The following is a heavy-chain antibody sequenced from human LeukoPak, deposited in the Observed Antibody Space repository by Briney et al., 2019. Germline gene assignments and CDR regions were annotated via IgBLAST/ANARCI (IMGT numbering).Heavy chain of an antibody. D-gene: IGHD3-16*02. Sequence: GGSLRLSCAASGITFSSNYMSWVRQAPGKGLEWVSVIYSGGSTYYADSVKGRFTISRDNSENTLYLQMNSLRAEDAAVYYCASNLMITFGGVISQYHYGMDVWGQGTTVTVSS. V-gene: IGHV3-66*01. J-gene: IGHJ6*02. CDR3: ASNLMITFGGVISQYHYGMDV. CDR2: IYSGGST. CDR1: GITFSSNY.